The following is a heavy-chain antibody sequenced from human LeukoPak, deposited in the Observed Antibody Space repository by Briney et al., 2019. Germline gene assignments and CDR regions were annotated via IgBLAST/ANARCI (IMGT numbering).Heavy chain of an antibody. CDR1: GVSFSGYY. J-gene: IGHJ6*02. Sequence: SETLSLTCAVYGVSFSGYYWSWIRQPPGKGLEWIGEINHSGSTNYNPSLKSRVTISVDTSKNQFSLKLSSVTAADTAVYYCARGLISRFDSRYGMDVWGQGTTVTVSS. CDR2: INHSGST. V-gene: IGHV4-34*01. CDR3: ARGLISRFDSRYGMDV. D-gene: IGHD3-10*01.